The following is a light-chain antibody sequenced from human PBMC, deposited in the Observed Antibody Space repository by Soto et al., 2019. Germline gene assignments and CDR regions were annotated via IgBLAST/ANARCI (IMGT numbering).Light chain of an antibody. V-gene: IGKV3-20*01. CDR3: QHYGDSPPTT. CDR2: GAS. Sequence: EIVLTQSPGTLSLSPGERVTLSCRASQTISSSYLAWYQQKPGQAPRLLIYGASRRATGSPDRFSGSGSGTDFTLTISRLEPEDFALYYCQHYGDSPPTTFVQGTKLDLK. J-gene: IGKJ2*01. CDR1: QTISSSY.